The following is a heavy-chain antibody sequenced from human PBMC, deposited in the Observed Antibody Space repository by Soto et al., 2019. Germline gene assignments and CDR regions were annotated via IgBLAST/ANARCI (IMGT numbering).Heavy chain of an antibody. D-gene: IGHD3-22*01. J-gene: IGHJ5*02. Sequence: ASVKVSCKASGSTFTSYGISWVRQAPGQGLEWMGWISAYNGNTNYAQKLQGRVTMTTDTSTSTAYMELRSLRSDDTAVYYCARWYYYDSSGPAPHNWFDPWGQGTLVTVSS. CDR1: GSTFTSYG. CDR3: ARWYYYDSSGPAPHNWFDP. V-gene: IGHV1-18*01. CDR2: ISAYNGNT.